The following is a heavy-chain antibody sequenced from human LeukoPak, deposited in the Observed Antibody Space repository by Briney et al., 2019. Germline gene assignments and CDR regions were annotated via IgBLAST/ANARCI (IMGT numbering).Heavy chain of an antibody. CDR2: IYYSGST. J-gene: IGHJ6*03. D-gene: IGHD5-18*01. CDR3: ARVPPVYTAYYYYYYMDV. CDR1: GGSISSSSYY. V-gene: IGHV4-30-4*08. Sequence: PSETLSLTCTVSGGSISSSSYYWSWIRQPPGKGLEWIGYIYYSGSTYYNPSLKSRVTISVDTSKNQFSLKLSSVTAADTAVYYCARVPPVYTAYYYYYYMDVWGKGTTVTVSS.